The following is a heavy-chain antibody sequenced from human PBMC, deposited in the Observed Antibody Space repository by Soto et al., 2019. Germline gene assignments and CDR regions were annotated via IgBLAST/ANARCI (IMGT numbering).Heavy chain of an antibody. J-gene: IGHJ6*02. CDR3: ASQGGSGTLTGSPYYYYYGMDV. Sequence: ASVKVSCKASGGTFSSYAISWVRQAPGQGLEWMGGIIPIFGTANYAQKFQGRVTITADESTSTAYMELSSLRSEDTAVYYCASQGGSGTLTGSPYYYYYGMDVWGQGTTVTVSS. D-gene: IGHD3-10*01. CDR2: IIPIFGTA. V-gene: IGHV1-69*13. CDR1: GGTFSSYA.